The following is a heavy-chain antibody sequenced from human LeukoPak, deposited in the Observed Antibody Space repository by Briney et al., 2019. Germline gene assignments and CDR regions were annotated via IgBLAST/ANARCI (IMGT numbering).Heavy chain of an antibody. J-gene: IGHJ5*02. V-gene: IGHV4-38-2*01. CDR1: GFSISSGYY. CDR3: ARAYYYDSSGYSTNWFDP. D-gene: IGHD3-22*01. CDR2: IYHSGNT. Sequence: SETLYLTCAVSGFSISSGYYWGCIRQPPGKGLEWIGSIYHSGNTYYNPSLKSQVTISVDTSKNQFSLKLRSVTAADTAVYYCARAYYYDSSGYSTNWFDPWGQGTLVTVSS.